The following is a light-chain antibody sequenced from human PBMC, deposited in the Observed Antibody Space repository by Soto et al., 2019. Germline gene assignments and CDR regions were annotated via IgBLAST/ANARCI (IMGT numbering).Light chain of an antibody. CDR3: QQYNNWPRT. CDR1: QSVSSN. CDR2: GAS. Sequence: EIVMTQSPATLSVSPGERATLSCRASQSVSSNLAWYQQKPGQAPRLIIYGASTRATGIPARFSGSGSGTDFTLTITSLQSEDFAVYYCQQYNNWPRTFGPGTKVDIK. J-gene: IGKJ3*01. V-gene: IGKV3-15*01.